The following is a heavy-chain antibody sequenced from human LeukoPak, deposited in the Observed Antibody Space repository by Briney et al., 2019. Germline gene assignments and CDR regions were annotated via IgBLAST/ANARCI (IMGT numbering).Heavy chain of an antibody. V-gene: IGHV4-59*01. CDR2: IYYSGST. Sequence: SETLSLTCTVSGGSISSYYWSWIRQPPGKGLEWIGYIYYSGSTNYNPSLKSRVTISVDTSKNQFSLKLSSVTAADTAVYYCARDHPLGAFDIWGQGTMVTVSS. CDR3: ARDHPLGAFDI. CDR1: GGSISSYY. J-gene: IGHJ3*02.